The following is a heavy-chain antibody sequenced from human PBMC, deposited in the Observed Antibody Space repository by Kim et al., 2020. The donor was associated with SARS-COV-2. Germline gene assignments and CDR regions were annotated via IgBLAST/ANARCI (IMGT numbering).Heavy chain of an antibody. V-gene: IGHV5-51*01. CDR3: ARQDGSATYYKDY. D-gene: IGHD3-10*01. CDR1: GYSFARYW. J-gene: IGHJ4*02. CDR2: IYPGDSDT. Sequence: GESLKISCKGSGYSFARYWIAWVRQMPGRGLEWMGIIYPGDSDTRYSPSFQGQVTISADKSTSTAYLQWSSLKASDTAMYYCARQDGSATYYKDYWGQGTLVTVSS.